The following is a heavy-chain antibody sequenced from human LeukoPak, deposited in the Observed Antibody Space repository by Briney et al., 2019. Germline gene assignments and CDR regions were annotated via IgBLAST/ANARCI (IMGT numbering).Heavy chain of an antibody. Sequence: SETLSLTCAVYGGSFSGYYWSWIRQPPGKGLEWIGEINHSGSTNYTPSLKSRVTISVDTSKNQFSLKLSSVTAADTAVYYCARLYCGGDCSTFQHWGQGTLVTVSS. CDR1: GGSFSGYY. CDR2: INHSGST. J-gene: IGHJ1*01. CDR3: ARLYCGGDCSTFQH. D-gene: IGHD2-21*02. V-gene: IGHV4-34*01.